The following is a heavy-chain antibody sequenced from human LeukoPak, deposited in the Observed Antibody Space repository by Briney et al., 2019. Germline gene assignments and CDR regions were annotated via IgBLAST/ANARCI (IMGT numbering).Heavy chain of an antibody. V-gene: IGHV3-53*01. CDR1: GFTVSSNY. Sequence: GGSLRLSCAASGFTVSSNYMSWVRQAQGKGLEWVSVIYSGGSTYYADSVKGRFTISRDNSKNTLYLQMNSLRAEDTAVYYCASQRYSSSWYGRWYNYYYYYMDVWGKGTTVTVSS. D-gene: IGHD6-13*01. CDR2: IYSGGST. CDR3: ASQRYSSSWYGRWYNYYYYYMDV. J-gene: IGHJ6*03.